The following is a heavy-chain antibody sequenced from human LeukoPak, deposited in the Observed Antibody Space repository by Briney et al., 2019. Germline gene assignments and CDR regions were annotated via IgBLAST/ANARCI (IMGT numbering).Heavy chain of an antibody. V-gene: IGHV3-11*04. CDR2: ISSSGSTI. D-gene: IGHD1-26*01. J-gene: IGHJ3*02. Sequence: EGSLRLSCAASGFTFSDYYMSWIRQAPGKGLEWVSYISSSGSTIYYADSVKGRFTISRDNAKNSLYLQMNSLRAEDTAVYYCARRSGSPPDVFDIWGQGTMVTVSS. CDR3: ARRSGSPPDVFDI. CDR1: GFTFSDYY.